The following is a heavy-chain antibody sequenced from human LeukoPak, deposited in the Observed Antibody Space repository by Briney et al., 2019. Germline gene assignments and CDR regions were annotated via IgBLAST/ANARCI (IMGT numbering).Heavy chain of an antibody. CDR1: GFTFSSYS. CDR3: ASAGPVGYSYGDY. Sequence: GGSLRLSCAASGFTFSSYSMNWVRQAPGKGLEWVSSISSSSTIYYADSVKGRFTISRDNAKNSLYLQMNSLRAEDTAVYYCASAGPVGYSYGDYWGQGTLVTVSS. CDR2: ISSSSTI. V-gene: IGHV3-69-1*01. J-gene: IGHJ4*02. D-gene: IGHD5-18*01.